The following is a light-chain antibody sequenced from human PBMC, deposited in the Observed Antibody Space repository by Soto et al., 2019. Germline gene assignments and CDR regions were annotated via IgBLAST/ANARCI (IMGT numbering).Light chain of an antibody. CDR3: QQYGSSRVT. Sequence: EIVFTRAPGPPSFSPGERATLSCRASQSVSSSYLAWYQQRPGQAPRLLIYGASSRATGIPDRFSGSGSGTDFTLTISRLEPEDFAVYYCQQYGSSRVTFGGGTKVDIK. V-gene: IGKV3-20*01. CDR1: QSVSSSY. J-gene: IGKJ4*01. CDR2: GAS.